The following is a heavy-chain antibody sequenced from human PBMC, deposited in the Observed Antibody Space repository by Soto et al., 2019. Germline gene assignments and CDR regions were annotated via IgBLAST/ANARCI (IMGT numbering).Heavy chain of an antibody. Sequence: QMHLVQSGPEVKRPGTSLKVSCKASGFTFSSSAVQWVRQARGQPLEWIGWIVLGNGNTNYAQKFQQRVTITRDMSTSTAYMEVRSLTSEDPAVYYCATRIGHIGWYWLETWGKGTLVTVSS. CDR3: ATRIGHIGWYWLET. CDR2: IVLGNGNT. CDR1: GFTFSSSA. D-gene: IGHD6-19*01. J-gene: IGHJ5*02. V-gene: IGHV1-58*01.